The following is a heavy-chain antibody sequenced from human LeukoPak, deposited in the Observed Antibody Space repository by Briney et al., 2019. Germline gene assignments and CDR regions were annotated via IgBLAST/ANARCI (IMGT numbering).Heavy chain of an antibody. D-gene: IGHD2-8*01. V-gene: IGHV1-18*01. CDR2: ISAYNGNT. CDR3: AREKGVYCTNGVCYAYYYYGMDV. Sequence: SVKVSCKASGYTFTSYGISWVRQAPGQGLEWMGWISAYNGNTNYAQKLQGRVTMTTDTSTSTAYMELRSLRSDDTAVYYCAREKGVYCTNGVCYAYYYYGMDVWGQGTTVTVSS. CDR1: GYTFTSYG. J-gene: IGHJ6*02.